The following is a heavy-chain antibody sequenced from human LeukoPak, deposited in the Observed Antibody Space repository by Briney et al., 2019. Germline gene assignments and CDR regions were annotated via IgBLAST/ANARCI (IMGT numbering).Heavy chain of an antibody. CDR1: EFIFSSYE. CDR3: ARGRGLSESYYAFDI. CDR2: IDFSGSVI. D-gene: IGHD3-10*01. J-gene: IGHJ3*02. V-gene: IGHV3-48*03. Sequence: PGGSLRLSCAASEFIFSSYEMNWVRQAPGKGLEWVSYIDFSGSVIHYADSVKGRFTISRDNAKNSVYMQMNSLRAEDTAVYYCARGRGLSESYYAFDIWGQGTMVTVSS.